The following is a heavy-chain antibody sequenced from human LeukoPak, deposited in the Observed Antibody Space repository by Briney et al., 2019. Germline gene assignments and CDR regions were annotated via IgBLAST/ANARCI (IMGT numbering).Heavy chain of an antibody. V-gene: IGHV1-18*01. D-gene: IGHD3-22*01. J-gene: IGHJ6*03. CDR3: ARGVIRNYYYYYMDV. Sequence: ASVKVSCKASGYTFTSYGISWVRQAPGQGLEWMGWISAYNGNTNYAQKLQGRVTMTTDTSTSTAYMEPRSLRSDDTAVYYCARGVIRNYYYYYMDVWGKGTTVTVSS. CDR1: GYTFTSYG. CDR2: ISAYNGNT.